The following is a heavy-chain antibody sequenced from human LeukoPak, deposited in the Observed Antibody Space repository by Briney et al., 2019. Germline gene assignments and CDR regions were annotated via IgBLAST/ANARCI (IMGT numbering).Heavy chain of an antibody. Sequence: GESLKISCRGSGYGFPCYWIVWVRQLPGKGLEWMGGIYPGESNSRYSPSFQGQVTISADNSISTAYLQWSSLKASDTAMYYCARRAHSGAMITLDYWGQGTLVTVSS. J-gene: IGHJ4*02. D-gene: IGHD5-12*01. CDR1: GYGFPCYW. CDR3: ARRAHSGAMITLDY. V-gene: IGHV5-51*01. CDR2: IYPGESNS.